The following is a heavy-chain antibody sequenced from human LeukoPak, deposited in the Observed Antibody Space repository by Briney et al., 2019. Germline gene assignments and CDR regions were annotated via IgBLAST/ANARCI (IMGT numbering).Heavy chain of an antibody. D-gene: IGHD3-10*01. CDR1: GFTFSSYA. V-gene: IGHV3-64*01. J-gene: IGHJ4*02. CDR2: ISRNGGST. Sequence: GGSLRLSCAASGFTFSSYAMHWVRQAPGKGLEYVSAISRNGGSTYYANSVKGRFTISRDNSKNTLYLQVGSLRAEDMAVYYCARDAQPMVRGEVTYYFDYWGQGTLVTVSS. CDR3: ARDAQPMVRGEVTYYFDY.